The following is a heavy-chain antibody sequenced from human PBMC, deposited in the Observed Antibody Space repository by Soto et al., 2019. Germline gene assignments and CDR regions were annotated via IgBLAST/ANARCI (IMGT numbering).Heavy chain of an antibody. CDR3: ARAGPLTPGFGR. D-gene: IGHD2-2*01. J-gene: IGHJ5*02. V-gene: IGHV3-21*01. CDR1: GFTFSSYS. CDR2: ISSSSSYI. Sequence: VQLVESGGGLVKPGGSLRLSCAASGFTFSSYSMNWVRQAPGKGVEWVSSISSSSSYIYYADSVKGRFTISRDNAKNSLYLQMNSLRAEDAAVYCCARAGPLTPGFGRWGQGTLVTVSS.